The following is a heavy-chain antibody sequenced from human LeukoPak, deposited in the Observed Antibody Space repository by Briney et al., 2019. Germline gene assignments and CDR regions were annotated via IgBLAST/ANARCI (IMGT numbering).Heavy chain of an antibody. J-gene: IGHJ1*01. CDR3: ARRRYDGSGLSFQH. CDR2: IYWDDDK. Sequence: SGPTLVNPTQTLTLTCTFSGFSLSTSGVGVGWIRQPPGKALEWLALIYWDDDKRYSPSLKSRLTITKDTSKNQVVLTMTNMDPVDTATYYCARRRYDGSGLSFQHWGQGTLVTVSS. D-gene: IGHD3-22*01. V-gene: IGHV2-5*02. CDR1: GFSLSTSGVG.